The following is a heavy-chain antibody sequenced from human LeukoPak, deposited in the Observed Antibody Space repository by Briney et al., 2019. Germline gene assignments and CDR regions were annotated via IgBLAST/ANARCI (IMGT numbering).Heavy chain of an antibody. J-gene: IGHJ5*02. CDR1: GYTFTGYY. D-gene: IGHD6-13*01. Sequence: XSVKVSCKASGYTFTGYYMHWVRQAPGQGLEWMGWINPNSGGTNYAQKFQGRVTMTRDTSISTAYMELSRLRSDDTAVYYCARAATESQLVLVNWFDPWGQGTLVTVSS. CDR2: INPNSGGT. V-gene: IGHV1-2*02. CDR3: ARAATESQLVLVNWFDP.